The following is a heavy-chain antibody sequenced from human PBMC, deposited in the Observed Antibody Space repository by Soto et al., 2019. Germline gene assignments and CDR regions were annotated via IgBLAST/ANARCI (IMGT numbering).Heavy chain of an antibody. D-gene: IGHD2-2*01. CDR3: AKPLRSSSHTPFDF. CDR2: IIPMFGTS. V-gene: IGHV1-69*01. Sequence: QVQLVQSGAEVRKPGSSVKVSCQASGDSFSYYAISWVRQAPGQGLEWMGEIIPMFGTSIYAQKFQGRGTITADESTSPAYMELSSLRSDDTAVYYCAKPLRSSSHTPFDFWGQGTLVTVSS. CDR1: GDSFSYYA. J-gene: IGHJ4*02.